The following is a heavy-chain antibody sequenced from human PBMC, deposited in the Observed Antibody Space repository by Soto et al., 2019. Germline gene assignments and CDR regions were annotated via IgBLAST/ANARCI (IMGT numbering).Heavy chain of an antibody. V-gene: IGHV4-4*07. CDR3: ARDRITGTTKYNWFDP. J-gene: IGHJ5*02. CDR2: IYTSGST. Sequence: KASETLSLTCTVSGGSISSYYWSWIRQPAGKGLEWIGRIYTSGSTNYNPSLKSRVTMSVDTSKNQFSLKLSSVTAADTAVYYCARDRITGTTKYNWFDPWGQGTLVTVSS. D-gene: IGHD1-7*01. CDR1: GGSISSYY.